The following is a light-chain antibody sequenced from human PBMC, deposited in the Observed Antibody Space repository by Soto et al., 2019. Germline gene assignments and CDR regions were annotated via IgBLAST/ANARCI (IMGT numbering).Light chain of an antibody. CDR1: QSVSSY. Sequence: EIVLTQSPGTLSLSPGERATLSCRARQSVSSYLAWYQQKPGQAPRLLIYGASSRATGIPDRFSGSGSGTDFTLTISRLEPEDFAVYYCQQYVSSSRTFGQGTKVEIK. CDR3: QQYVSSSRT. CDR2: GAS. J-gene: IGKJ1*01. V-gene: IGKV3-20*01.